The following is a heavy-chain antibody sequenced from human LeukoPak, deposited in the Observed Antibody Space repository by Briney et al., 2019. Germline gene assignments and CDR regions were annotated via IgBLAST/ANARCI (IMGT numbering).Heavy chain of an antibody. CDR2: ISSGNSYI. CDR1: GFTFSSYW. CDR3: AREVLAGYFDY. J-gene: IGHJ4*02. V-gene: IGHV3-21*01. Sequence: GGSLRLSCAASGFTFSSYWMSWVRQAPGKGLEWVSSISSGNSYIYYADSMKGRFTISRDNAKNSLYLQMNSLRAEDTAVYYCAREVLAGYFDYWGQGTLVTVSS.